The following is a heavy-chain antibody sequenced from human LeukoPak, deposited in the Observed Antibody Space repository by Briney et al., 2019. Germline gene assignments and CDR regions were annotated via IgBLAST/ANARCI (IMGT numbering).Heavy chain of an antibody. Sequence: SGGSLRLSCAASGFTFSDSAMHWVRQASGKGLEWVSTFSGSGGSTHYADSVKGRFTISRDNSKNTLYLQMNSLRAEDTAVYYCAKSGLNRFDYWGQGTLVTVSS. CDR3: AKSGLNRFDY. CDR2: FSGSGGST. J-gene: IGHJ4*02. D-gene: IGHD2-15*01. CDR1: GFTFSDSA. V-gene: IGHV3-23*01.